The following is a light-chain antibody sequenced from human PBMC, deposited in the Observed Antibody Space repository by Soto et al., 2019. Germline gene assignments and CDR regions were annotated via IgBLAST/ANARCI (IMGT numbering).Light chain of an antibody. CDR3: QQFGNSLWT. J-gene: IGKJ1*01. CDR1: QSVSSY. CDR2: DAS. Sequence: EIVLTQSPATLSLSPGERATLSCRASQSVSSYLAWYQQKPGQAPRLLIYDASNRATGIPARFSGSGSGTDFTLTISSLEPEDFAIYYCQQFGNSLWTFGQRTKV. V-gene: IGKV3-11*01.